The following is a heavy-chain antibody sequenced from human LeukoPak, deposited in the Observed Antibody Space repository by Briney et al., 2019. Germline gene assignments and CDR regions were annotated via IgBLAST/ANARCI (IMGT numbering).Heavy chain of an antibody. D-gene: IGHD5-12*01. CDR3: ARDRGYTQDY. Sequence: GGSLRLSCAASGFTFSTYRMQWVRQAPGKGLVWVSHIKTDGSSTTYADSVKGRFTISRDNAKNTLYLQMNSLRAEDTAVYYCARDRGYTQDYWGQGTLVTVSS. J-gene: IGHJ4*02. CDR2: IKTDGSST. V-gene: IGHV3-74*01. CDR1: GFTFSTYR.